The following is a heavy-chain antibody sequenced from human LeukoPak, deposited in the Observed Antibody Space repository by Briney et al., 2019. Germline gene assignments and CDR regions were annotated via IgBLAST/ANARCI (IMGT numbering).Heavy chain of an antibody. CDR3: ARSSAYCGGDCYGYFDY. V-gene: IGHV1-46*01. J-gene: IGHJ4*02. CDR1: GYTFTSYY. CDR2: INPSGGST. D-gene: IGHD2-21*01. Sequence: ASVKVSCKASGYTFTSYYMHWVRQAPGQGLEWMGIINPSGGSTSYAQKFQGRVTMTRDTSTSTVYMELSSLRSEDTAVYYCARSSAYCGGDCYGYFDYWGQGTLVTVSS.